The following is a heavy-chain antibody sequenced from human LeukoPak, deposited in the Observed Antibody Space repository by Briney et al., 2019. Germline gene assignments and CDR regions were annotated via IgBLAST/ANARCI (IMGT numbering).Heavy chain of an antibody. CDR3: ARLDGVAVAGTRLYYFDY. CDR2: IYPGDSDI. J-gene: IGHJ4*02. Sequence: GESLKISCKGSGYSFTSYRIGWVRQMPGKGLEWMGIIYPGDSDIRYSPSFQGQVTISADKSISTAYLQWSSLKASDTAMYYCARLDGVAVAGTRLYYFDYWGQGTLVTVSS. CDR1: GYSFTSYR. V-gene: IGHV5-51*01. D-gene: IGHD6-19*01.